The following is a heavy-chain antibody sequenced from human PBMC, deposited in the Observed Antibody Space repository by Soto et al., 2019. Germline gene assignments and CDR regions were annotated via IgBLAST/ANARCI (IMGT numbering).Heavy chain of an antibody. D-gene: IGHD5-12*01. V-gene: IGHV4-31*03. CDR3: ARARLRAVYAFDI. Sequence: PSETLSLTCTVSGGSVSSGAYYWTWIRQRPGKSLEWIGYIHYSGSTYYSPSLKSRLSISLDTSKNQFSLRLSSVTAADTAMYYCARARLRAVYAFDIWGQGTMVTVS. CDR1: GGSVSSGAYY. CDR2: IHYSGST. J-gene: IGHJ3*02.